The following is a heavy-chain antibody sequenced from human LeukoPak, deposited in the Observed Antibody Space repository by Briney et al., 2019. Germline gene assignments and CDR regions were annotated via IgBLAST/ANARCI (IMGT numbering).Heavy chain of an antibody. Sequence: PGGSLRLSCAASGFTFSSYSMNWVRQAPGKGLEWVSVIYSGDSTYYADSVRGRFTISRDSSKNTLYLQMNSLRAEDTAVYYCAKDHKTTMVRGVTTDYWGKGTLVTVSS. CDR3: AKDHKTTMVRGVTTDY. CDR2: IYSGDST. J-gene: IGHJ4*02. V-gene: IGHV3-66*01. D-gene: IGHD3-10*01. CDR1: GFTFSSYS.